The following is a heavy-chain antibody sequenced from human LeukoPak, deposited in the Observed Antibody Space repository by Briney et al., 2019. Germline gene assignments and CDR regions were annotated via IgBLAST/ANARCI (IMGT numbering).Heavy chain of an antibody. J-gene: IGHJ5*02. CDR1: GGTFSSYA. V-gene: IGHV1-69*10. CDR2: IIPMFGIA. D-gene: IGHD3-10*01. CDR3: ARGIMVRGVLPSWFDP. Sequence: AAVTVSFKGAGGTFSSYAISWVRQAPGQGGERMGRIIPMFGIANYAQKFQGRVTITADKSTSTAYMELSRLRSEDTAVYYCARGIMVRGVLPSWFDPWGQGTLVTVSS.